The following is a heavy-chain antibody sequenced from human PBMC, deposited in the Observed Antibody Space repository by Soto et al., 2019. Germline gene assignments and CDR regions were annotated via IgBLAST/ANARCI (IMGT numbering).Heavy chain of an antibody. D-gene: IGHD6-6*01. CDR1: GFTFSRYA. V-gene: IGHV3-30-3*01. Sequence: QVQLVESGGGVVQPGRSLRLSCAASGFTFSRYALHWVRQAPGKGLEWVAVISYDGSEKYYADSVKGRFTISRDSSKNTLYLQMNSLGPEVTAVYYCAREVGGSSPPGWGQGTLVTVSS. J-gene: IGHJ4*02. CDR2: ISYDGSEK. CDR3: AREVGGSSPPG.